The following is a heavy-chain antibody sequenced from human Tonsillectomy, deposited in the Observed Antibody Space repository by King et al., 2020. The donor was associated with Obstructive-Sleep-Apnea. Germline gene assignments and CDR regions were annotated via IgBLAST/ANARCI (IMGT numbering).Heavy chain of an antibody. V-gene: IGHV3-23*04. CDR3: AKFDYSNYYHYGMDV. Sequence: VQLVESGGGLVQPGGSLRLSCAASGFTFSSYAMTWVRQAPGMGLEWVTTISGSGGSTYYADSVKGRFTISRDNSKSTLYLEMDSLRDEDTAVYYCAKFDYSNYYHYGMDVWGQGTTVTVSS. CDR2: ISGSGGST. CDR1: GFTFSSYA. D-gene: IGHD4-11*01. J-gene: IGHJ6*02.